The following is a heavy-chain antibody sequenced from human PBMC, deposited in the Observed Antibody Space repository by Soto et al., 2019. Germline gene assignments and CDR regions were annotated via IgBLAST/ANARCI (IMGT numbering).Heavy chain of an antibody. CDR3: ARDHYDYVWGSYRFTYFDY. J-gene: IGHJ4*02. Sequence: SVKVSCKASGGTFSSYAISWVRQAPGQGLEWMGGIIPIFGTANYAQKFQGRVTITADESTSTAYMELSSLRSEDTAVYYCARDHYDYVWGSYRFTYFDYWGQGTLVTVSS. D-gene: IGHD3-16*02. V-gene: IGHV1-69*13. CDR2: IIPIFGTA. CDR1: GGTFSSYA.